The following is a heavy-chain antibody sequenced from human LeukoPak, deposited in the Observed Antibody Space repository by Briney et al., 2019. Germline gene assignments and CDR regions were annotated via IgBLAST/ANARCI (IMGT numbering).Heavy chain of an antibody. D-gene: IGHD6-19*01. CDR3: VRDAVADRFSAFDI. CDR1: GFTFSSYA. CDR2: ISGSGDNT. V-gene: IGHV3-23*01. J-gene: IGHJ3*02. Sequence: GSLRLSCAASGFTFSSYAMSWVRQAPGKGLEWVSAISGSGDNTYYADSVKGRFTISRDNAKNSLYLQMNNLRVEDTAVYYCVRDAVADRFSAFDIWGQGTVVTVSS.